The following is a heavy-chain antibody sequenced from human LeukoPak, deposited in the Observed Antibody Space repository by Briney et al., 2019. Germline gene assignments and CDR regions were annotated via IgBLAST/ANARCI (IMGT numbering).Heavy chain of an antibody. Sequence: GGSLRLSCAASGFTFSSYGMHWVRQAPGKGLEWVAFIRYDASNEYYADSVKGRFTISRDNSKNTLFLQMNSLRTEDTAVYYCAKGGFSGSYGSDYWGQGTLVTVSS. CDR2: IRYDASNE. V-gene: IGHV3-30*02. CDR3: AKGGFSGSYGSDY. J-gene: IGHJ4*02. D-gene: IGHD1-26*01. CDR1: GFTFSSYG.